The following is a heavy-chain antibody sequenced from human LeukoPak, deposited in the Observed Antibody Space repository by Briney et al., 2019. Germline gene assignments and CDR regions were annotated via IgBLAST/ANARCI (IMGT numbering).Heavy chain of an antibody. CDR3: VSPRGFSYGYFDY. CDR2: IYYSRNT. V-gene: IGHV4-39*01. CDR1: GGSISSSGYH. J-gene: IGHJ4*02. D-gene: IGHD5-18*01. Sequence: PSETLSLTCTVSGGSISSSGYHWSWIRQPPGKGLEWIGSIYYSRNTYYNPSLKSRVTISADTSKNQFSLTLGSVSATDTAVYYCVSPRGFSYGYFDYWGQGTLVTVSS.